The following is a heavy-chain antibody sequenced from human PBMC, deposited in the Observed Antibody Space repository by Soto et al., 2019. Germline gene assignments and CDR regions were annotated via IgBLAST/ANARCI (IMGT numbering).Heavy chain of an antibody. CDR3: AQTTGWPGFDY. Sequence: QVHLQESGPGLVKPSETMSLTCTASGASIRNFYWNWVRQFPGKGLEWIGHIYNGERTNYNPSLNSRVTISVDTSKNQFSLKLRAVTVADTAVYYCAQTTGWPGFDYWGQGTLVAVSS. CDR1: GASIRNFY. J-gene: IGHJ4*02. D-gene: IGHD6-19*01. V-gene: IGHV4-59*01. CDR2: IYNGERT.